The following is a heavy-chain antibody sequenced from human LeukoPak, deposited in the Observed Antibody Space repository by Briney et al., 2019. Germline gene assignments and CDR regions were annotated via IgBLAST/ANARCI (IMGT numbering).Heavy chain of an antibody. Sequence: ASVMVSCKASGYTFTANYMHWVRQAPGQGLEWMGRINPNNGDTTYAQKFQGRVTMTRDTSISTAYMELSSLRSDDTAVYYCEREGRNWFDPWDQGTLVTVSS. CDR3: EREGRNWFDP. V-gene: IGHV1-2*06. CDR2: INPNNGDT. CDR1: GYTFTANY. J-gene: IGHJ5*01.